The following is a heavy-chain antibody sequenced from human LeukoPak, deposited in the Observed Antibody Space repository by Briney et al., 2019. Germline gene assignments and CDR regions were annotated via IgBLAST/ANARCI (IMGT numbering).Heavy chain of an antibody. Sequence: PSETLSLTCIVSGGSISTSAYYWGWIRQPPGEGLQWIGSIYYSGNTYYNSSLKSRVTISVDTSTSQFSLRLSSVTAADTAVYYCARQPALNHSHFDYWGQGTLVTVSS. CDR3: ARQPALNHSHFDY. CDR2: IYYSGNT. V-gene: IGHV4-39*01. D-gene: IGHD1-14*01. CDR1: GGSISTSAYY. J-gene: IGHJ4*02.